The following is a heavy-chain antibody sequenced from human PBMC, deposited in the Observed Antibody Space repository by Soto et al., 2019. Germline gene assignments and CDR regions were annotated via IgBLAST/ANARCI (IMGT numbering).Heavy chain of an antibody. J-gene: IGHJ4*01. Sequence: QVQLVQSGAEVRKPGSSVKVSCRASGDTFKNYAISWVRQAPGQGLEWMGGIIPIFGKTDYEQTFHGRVTSNWDESTYTAHMELRGLRSADTSLSYCATSGYSYGPFDYWGRGLLVTVSS. D-gene: IGHD5-18*01. CDR2: IIPIFGKT. CDR1: GDTFKNYA. CDR3: ATSGYSYGPFDY. V-gene: IGHV1-69*01.